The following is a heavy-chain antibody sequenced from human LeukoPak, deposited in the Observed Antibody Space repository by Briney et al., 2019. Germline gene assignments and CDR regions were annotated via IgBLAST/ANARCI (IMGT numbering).Heavy chain of an antibody. CDR1: GFTFDDYA. Sequence: PGRSLRLSCAASGFTFDDYAMHWVRQAPGKCLEWVAGISWSSGNIGYADSVKGRFTISRDNAENSLHLQMNSLRTEDTALYFCARDAWRRAFNYGMDVWGQGTTVAVSS. J-gene: IGHJ6*02. CDR2: ISWSSGNI. V-gene: IGHV3-9*01. CDR3: ARDAWRRAFNYGMDV. D-gene: IGHD5-12*01.